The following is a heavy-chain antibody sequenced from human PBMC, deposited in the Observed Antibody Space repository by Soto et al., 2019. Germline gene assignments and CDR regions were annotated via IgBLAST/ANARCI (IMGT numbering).Heavy chain of an antibody. J-gene: IGHJ6*02. CDR3: ARAGTIFGVVITGGMDV. D-gene: IGHD3-3*01. CDR2: IYYSVST. V-gene: IGHV4-59*01. CDR1: GGSISSYY. Sequence: AATQSLTCPVSGGSISSYYWSWIRQPPGTGLEWIGYIYYSVSTNYNPSLKSRVTISVDTSKNQFSLKLSSVTAADTAVYYCARAGTIFGVVITGGMDVWGQGTTVTVSS.